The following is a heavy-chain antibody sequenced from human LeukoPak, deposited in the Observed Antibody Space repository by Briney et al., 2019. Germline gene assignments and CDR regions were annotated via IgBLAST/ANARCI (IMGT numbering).Heavy chain of an antibody. CDR3: ARVSPKRYYYDSSGSLDPYFDY. V-gene: IGHV4-38-2*02. CDR1: GYSISSGYY. Sequence: PSETLSLTCTVSGYSISSGYYWGCIRQPPGKGLEWIGSIYHSGSTYYNPSLRSRVTISVDTSKNQFSLKLSSVTAADTAVYYCARVSPKRYYYDSSGSLDPYFDYWGQGTLVTVSS. CDR2: IYHSGST. D-gene: IGHD3-22*01. J-gene: IGHJ4*02.